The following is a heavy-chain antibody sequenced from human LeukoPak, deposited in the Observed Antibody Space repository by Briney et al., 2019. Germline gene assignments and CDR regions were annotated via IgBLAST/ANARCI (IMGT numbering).Heavy chain of an antibody. Sequence: PSETLSLTCTVSGGSVSSGSYYWSWIRQLPGKGLEWIGYIYYSGSTNYNPSLKSRVTISVDTSKNQFSLKLCSVTAADTAVYYCARDGGAYYDFWSGYYAPSYFDYWGQGTLVTVSS. CDR2: IYYSGST. V-gene: IGHV4-61*01. CDR3: ARDGGAYYDFWSGYYAPSYFDY. CDR1: GGSVSSGSYY. D-gene: IGHD3-3*01. J-gene: IGHJ4*02.